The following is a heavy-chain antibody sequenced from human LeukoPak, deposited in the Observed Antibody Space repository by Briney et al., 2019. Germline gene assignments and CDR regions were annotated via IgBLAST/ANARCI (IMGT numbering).Heavy chain of an antibody. CDR3: AKRHYPYYYGSGSYDY. V-gene: IGHV3-23*01. J-gene: IGHJ4*02. CDR2: ISGSGGST. D-gene: IGHD3-10*01. CDR1: GFTFSSYG. Sequence: GGSLRLSCAASGFTFSSYGMSWVHQAPGKGLEWVSAISGSGGSTYYADSVKGRFTISRDNSKNTLYLQMNSLRAEDTAVYYCAKRHYPYYYGSGSYDYWGQGTLVTVSS.